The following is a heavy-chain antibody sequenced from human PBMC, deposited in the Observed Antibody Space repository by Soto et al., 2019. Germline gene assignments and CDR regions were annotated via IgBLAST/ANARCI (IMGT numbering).Heavy chain of an antibody. V-gene: IGHV3-74*01. CDR1: GCSLCSYW. CDR2: INSNGSST. Sequence: RLSCAACGCSLCSYWIAWVRKETGKGLVWVSRINSNGSSTSHARSVKGQFTIPKDNAKNTRYLQMNSLRAEDTAVYYCARGPLELHLVYSFSRRQAYYSSGLGISAEGTT. J-gene: IGHJ6*01. D-gene: IGHD6-6*01. CDR3: ARGPLELHLVYSFSRRQAYYSSGLGI.